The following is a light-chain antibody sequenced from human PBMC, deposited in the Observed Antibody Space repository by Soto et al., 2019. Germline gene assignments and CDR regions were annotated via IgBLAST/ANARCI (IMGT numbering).Light chain of an antibody. CDR2: DVS. J-gene: IGLJ1*01. CDR1: SSDVGGYNY. CDR3: SSYTSSSTFYV. V-gene: IGLV2-14*01. Sequence: QSVLNQPASVSGSPGQSITISCTGTSSDVGGYNYVSWYQQHPGKAPKLMIYDVSNRPSGVSNRFSGSKSGNTASLTISGPQAEDEADYYCSSYTSSSTFYVFGTGTKVTVL.